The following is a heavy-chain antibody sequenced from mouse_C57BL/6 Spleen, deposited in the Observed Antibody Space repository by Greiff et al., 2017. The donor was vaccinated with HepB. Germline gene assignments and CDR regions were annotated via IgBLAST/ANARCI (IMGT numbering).Heavy chain of an antibody. D-gene: IGHD2-4*01. J-gene: IGHJ2*01. Sequence: EVQLQQSGPELVKPGASVKISCKASGYTFTDYYMNWVKQSHGKSLEWIGDINPNNGGTSYNQKFKGKATLTVDKSSSTAYMELRSLTSEDSAVYYCATISYDYDCYWGQGTTLTVSS. CDR1: GYTFTDYY. CDR3: ATISYDYDCY. CDR2: INPNNGGT. V-gene: IGHV1-26*01.